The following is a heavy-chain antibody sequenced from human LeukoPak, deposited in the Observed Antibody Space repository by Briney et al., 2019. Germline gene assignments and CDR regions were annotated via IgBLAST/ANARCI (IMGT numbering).Heavy chain of an antibody. CDR1: GYTFTIYG. CDR2: ISAYNGNT. CDR3: ARWLPAEYFQH. V-gene: IGHV1-18*01. Sequence: ASGKVSCKASGYTFTIYGISWVRQAPGQGLEWMGWISAYNGNTNYAQKLQGRVTMTTDTSTSTAYMELRSLRSDDTAVYYCARWLPAEYFQHWGQGTLVTVSS. D-gene: IGHD6-19*01. J-gene: IGHJ1*01.